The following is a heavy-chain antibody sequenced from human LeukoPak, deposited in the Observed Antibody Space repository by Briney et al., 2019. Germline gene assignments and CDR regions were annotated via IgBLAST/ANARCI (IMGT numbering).Heavy chain of an antibody. CDR3: ARLAAALEWLSPYYFDY. D-gene: IGHD3-3*01. J-gene: IGHJ4*02. CDR2: IYYSGST. Sequence: PSETLSLTCTVSGGSISSSSYYWGWIRQPPGKGLEWIGSIYYSGSTYYNPSLKSRVTISVDTSKNQFSLKLSSVTAADTAVYYCARLAAALEWLSPYYFDYWGQGTLVTVSS. CDR1: GGSISSSSYY. V-gene: IGHV4-39*01.